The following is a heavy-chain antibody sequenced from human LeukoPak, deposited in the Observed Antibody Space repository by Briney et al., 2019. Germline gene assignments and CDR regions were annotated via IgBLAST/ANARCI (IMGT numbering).Heavy chain of an antibody. CDR2: INHSGST. CDR1: GGSFSGYY. V-gene: IGHV4-34*01. D-gene: IGHD2-2*01. Sequence: SETLSLTCAVYGGSFSGYYWSWIRQPPGKGLEWIGEINHSGSTNYNPPLKSRVTISVDTSKNQFSLKLSSVTAADTAVYYCARDRYCSSTSCYPDAFDIWGQGTMVTVSS. J-gene: IGHJ3*02. CDR3: ARDRYCSSTSCYPDAFDI.